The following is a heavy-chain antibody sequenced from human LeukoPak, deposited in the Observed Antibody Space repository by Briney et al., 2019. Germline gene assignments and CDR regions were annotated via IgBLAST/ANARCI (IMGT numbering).Heavy chain of an antibody. V-gene: IGHV3-7*04. CDR2: IKQDGSEK. CDR1: GFTFSSYR. Sequence: GGSLRLSCAASGFTFSSYRMSWVRQAPGKGLEWVANIKQDGSEKYYVDSVKGRFTISRDNAKNSLYLQMNSLRAEDTAVYYCARAVSTDDYFDYWGQGTLVTVSS. J-gene: IGHJ4*02. D-gene: IGHD2-2*01. CDR3: ARAVSTDDYFDY.